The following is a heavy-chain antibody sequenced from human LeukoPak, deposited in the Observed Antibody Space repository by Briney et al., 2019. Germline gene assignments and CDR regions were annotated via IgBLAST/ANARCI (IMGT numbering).Heavy chain of an antibody. CDR3: ARDLCLTGRPCGMDV. CDR1: GGSFSGYY. D-gene: IGHD3-9*01. J-gene: IGHJ6*02. V-gene: IGHV4-34*01. Sequence: SETLSLTCAVYGGSFSGYYWSWIRQPPGKGLEWIGEINHSGSTNYNPSLKSRVTISVDTSKNQFSLKLSSVTAADTAVYYCARDLCLTGRPCGMDVWGQGTTVTISS. CDR2: INHSGST.